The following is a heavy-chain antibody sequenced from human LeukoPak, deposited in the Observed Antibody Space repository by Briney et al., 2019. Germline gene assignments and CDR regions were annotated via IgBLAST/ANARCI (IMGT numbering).Heavy chain of an antibody. V-gene: IGHV3-7*05. D-gene: IGHD1-26*01. J-gene: IGHJ5*02. CDR3: AREGSYRNWFDP. CDR1: GFTFSNYW. CDR2: IKQEGSEK. Sequence: GGSLRLSCAASGFTFSNYWMRWVRQAPGKGLEWVANIKQEGSEKYYVDSVKGRFTISRDNAKNLLYLQMNSLRAEDTAVYYCAREGSYRNWFDPWGQGTLVTVSS.